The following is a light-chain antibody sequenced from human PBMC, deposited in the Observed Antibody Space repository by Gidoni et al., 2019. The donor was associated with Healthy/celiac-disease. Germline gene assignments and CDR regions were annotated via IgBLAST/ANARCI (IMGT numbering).Light chain of an antibody. CDR3: QQYNSYPLA. Sequence: IELTQPPSSLSASQGDRVTITCRASQGISSALAWYQQKPGKAPKLLIYDASSLQSGVPSRFSGSGSGTDFTLTISSLQSEDFATYYCQQYNSYPLAFGRGTQLEIK. CDR1: QGISSA. V-gene: IGKV1-13*02. CDR2: DAS. J-gene: IGKJ5*01.